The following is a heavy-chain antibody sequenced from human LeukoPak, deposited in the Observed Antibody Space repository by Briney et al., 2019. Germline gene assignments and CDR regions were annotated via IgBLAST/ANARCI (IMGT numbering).Heavy chain of an antibody. J-gene: IGHJ4*02. CDR3: ARDQGGKLSAFYFDY. CDR1: GGTFSSYA. D-gene: IGHD1-26*01. CDR2: ISGSGGST. Sequence: SCKASGGTFSSYAMSWVRQAPGKGLEWVSAISGSGGSTYYADSVKGRFTISRDNSKNTLYLQMNSLRAEDTAVYYCARDQGGKLSAFYFDYWGQGTLVTVSS. V-gene: IGHV3-23*01.